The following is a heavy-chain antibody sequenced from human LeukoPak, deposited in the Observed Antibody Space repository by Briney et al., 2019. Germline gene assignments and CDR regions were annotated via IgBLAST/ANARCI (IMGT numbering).Heavy chain of an antibody. CDR3: ARLNVADSESFDI. V-gene: IGHV4-59*08. Sequence: PSETLSLTCTVSGGSIDSHFWGWIRQPPGKGLEWIGNIFYSGGTNNTPSLERRLTISQDSSKNQVSLRLTSATAADTAIYYCARLNVADSESFDIWGPGTLVAVSS. CDR2: IFYSGGT. CDR1: GGSIDSHF. J-gene: IGHJ3*02. D-gene: IGHD3-10*02.